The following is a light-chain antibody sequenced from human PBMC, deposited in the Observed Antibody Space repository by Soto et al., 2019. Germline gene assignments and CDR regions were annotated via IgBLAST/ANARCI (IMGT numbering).Light chain of an antibody. CDR2: AAS. J-gene: IGKJ1*01. CDR1: QTVDSNF. V-gene: IGKV3-20*01. Sequence: DIVLTQSPGTLSLSPGERDTLSCRASQTVDSNFLAWYQQKPGQAPRLLIYAASTRATGIPDRFSGSGSGTDFTLTISRLDPEDFAVYYCLKYGSSPGWTFGPGTKVEIK. CDR3: LKYGSSPGWT.